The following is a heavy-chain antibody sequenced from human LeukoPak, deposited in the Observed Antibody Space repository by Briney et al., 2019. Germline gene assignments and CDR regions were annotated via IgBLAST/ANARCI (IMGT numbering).Heavy chain of an antibody. Sequence: GGSLRLSCVVSGITFGSNWVTWVRQAPGKGLEWVANIKQDGSEKYYVDSVKGRFTISRDNAKNSLYLQMNSLRAEDTAVYYCARDFKDSGSYYYYYYGMDVWGQGTTVTVSS. CDR2: IKQDGSEK. D-gene: IGHD1-26*01. CDR1: GITFGSNW. J-gene: IGHJ6*02. CDR3: ARDFKDSGSYYYYYYGMDV. V-gene: IGHV3-7*03.